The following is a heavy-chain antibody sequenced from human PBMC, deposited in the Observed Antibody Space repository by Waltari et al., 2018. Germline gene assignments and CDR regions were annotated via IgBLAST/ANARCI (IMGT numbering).Heavy chain of an antibody. CDR1: GFTLSTYS. V-gene: IGHV3-21*01. D-gene: IGHD1-26*01. J-gene: IGHJ4*02. CDR2: ISSRKYI. CDR3: ARDEIHVGPTNVGVTLDY. Sequence: EVHLVESGGGLVKPGGSLRLSCVVSGFTLSTYSMNWVRQAPGKVLELVSSISSRKYIKYADSVKGRFTISRDTTKNSLYLQMNSLGVEDTAVYHCARDEIHVGPTNVGVTLDYWGQGTLVTVSS.